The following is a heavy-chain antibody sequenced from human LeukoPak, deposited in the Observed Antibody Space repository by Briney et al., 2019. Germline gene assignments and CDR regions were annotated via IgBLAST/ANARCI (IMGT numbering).Heavy chain of an antibody. CDR2: ISATGSYT. J-gene: IGHJ4*02. CDR1: GFTFSPYS. CDR3: ARVGAYTDYAPDY. V-gene: IGHV3-21*01. D-gene: IGHD4-17*01. Sequence: GGSLRLSCAASGFTFSPYSMNWVRQAPGRGLEWVSSISATGSYTYYADSVRGRFTISRDRAKSSLYLQMSSLRAEDTAVYYCARVGAYTDYAPDYGGQGTLVTVSS.